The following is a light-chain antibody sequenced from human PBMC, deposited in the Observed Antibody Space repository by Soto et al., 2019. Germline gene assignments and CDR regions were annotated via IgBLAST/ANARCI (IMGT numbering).Light chain of an antibody. CDR2: DSS. V-gene: IGKV3-15*01. Sequence: EIVLTQSPAALSVSPGERVTLSCRASQVIGSTLDWYQQKPGQTPRLLIYDSSTRDTGIPARFSGSGSGTEFTLTINGLQSEDFAVYYCQRYNNWPLTFGGGTKVEIK. CDR1: QVIGST. J-gene: IGKJ4*01. CDR3: QRYNNWPLT.